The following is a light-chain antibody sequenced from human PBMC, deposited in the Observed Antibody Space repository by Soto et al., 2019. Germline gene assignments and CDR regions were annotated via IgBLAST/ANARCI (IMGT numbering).Light chain of an antibody. Sequence: EIVMTQSPATLSVSPGERATLSCRASQSVNRNLAWYQQKPGQTPRLLIYDASSRANGIPARFSGSGSGTDFTLNISSLQSEDFAVYYCQQYNNWPITFGGGTNVEI. CDR1: QSVNRN. V-gene: IGKV3-15*01. CDR2: DAS. J-gene: IGKJ4*01. CDR3: QQYNNWPIT.